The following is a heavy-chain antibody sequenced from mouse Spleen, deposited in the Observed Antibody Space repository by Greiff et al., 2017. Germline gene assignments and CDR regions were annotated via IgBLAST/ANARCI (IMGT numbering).Heavy chain of an antibody. CDR2: INYDGSST. J-gene: IGHJ4*01. D-gene: IGHD2-1*01. V-gene: IGHV5-16*01. CDR3: ARAYGNYVYYAMDY. CDR1: GFTFSDYY. Sequence: EVQRVESEGGLVQPGSSMKLSCTASGFTFSDYYMAWVRQVPEKGLEWVANINYDGSSTYYLDSLKSRFIISRDNAKNILYLQMSSLKSEDTATYYCARAYGNYVYYAMDYWGQGTSVTVSS.